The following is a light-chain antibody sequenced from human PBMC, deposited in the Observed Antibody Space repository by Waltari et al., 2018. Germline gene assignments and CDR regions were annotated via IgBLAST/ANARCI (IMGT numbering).Light chain of an antibody. CDR2: DAS. Sequence: IVFTQSPATLSLSPGDRATLSCRASQSVGTDLSWYQQKPVQAPRLLMYDASNRATGIPARFSGSGSGTDFTLTISSLEPEDVAVYYCQQRSNWPPITFGQGTRLELK. CDR1: QSVGTD. CDR3: QQRSNWPPIT. V-gene: IGKV3-11*01. J-gene: IGKJ5*01.